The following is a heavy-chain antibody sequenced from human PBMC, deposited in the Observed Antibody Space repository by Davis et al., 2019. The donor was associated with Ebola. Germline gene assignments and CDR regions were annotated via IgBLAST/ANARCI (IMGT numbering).Heavy chain of an antibody. CDR3: AKAWSGDSSGYYRLPFTD. V-gene: IGHV3-43*02. D-gene: IGHD3-22*01. CDR1: GFTFDDYA. J-gene: IGHJ4*02. Sequence: PGGSLRLSCAASGFTFDDYAMHWVRQAPGKGLEWVSLISGDGGSTYYADSVKGRFTISRDNSKNSLYLQMNSLRTEDTALYYCAKAWSGDSSGYYRLPFTDWGQGTLVTVSS. CDR2: ISGDGGST.